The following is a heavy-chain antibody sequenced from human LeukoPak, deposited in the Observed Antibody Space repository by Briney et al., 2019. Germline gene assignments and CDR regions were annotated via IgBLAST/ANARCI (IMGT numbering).Heavy chain of an antibody. J-gene: IGHJ3*02. Sequence: PSETLSLTCTVSGDSISSYYWSWIRQPPGKGLEWMGYIYYSGSSNYNPSLKSRVTISVDTSKNQFSLKLSSVTAADTAVYYCARNYGGNPRGAFDIWGQGTMVTVSS. CDR3: ARNYGGNPRGAFDI. V-gene: IGHV4-59*01. D-gene: IGHD4-23*01. CDR2: IYYSGSS. CDR1: GDSISSYY.